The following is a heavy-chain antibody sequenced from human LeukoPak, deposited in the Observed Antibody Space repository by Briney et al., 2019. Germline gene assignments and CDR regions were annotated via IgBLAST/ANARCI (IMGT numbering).Heavy chain of an antibody. Sequence: PGGSLRLSCAASGFTFSSYWMSWVRQAPGKGLEWVANIKQDGSEKYYVDSVKGRFTISRDNAKNSLYLQMNSLRAEDTAVHYCARGRLRYHFDYWGQGTLVTVSS. CDR1: GFTFSSYW. V-gene: IGHV3-7*01. J-gene: IGHJ4*02. CDR3: ARGRLRYHFDY. D-gene: IGHD3-9*01. CDR2: IKQDGSEK.